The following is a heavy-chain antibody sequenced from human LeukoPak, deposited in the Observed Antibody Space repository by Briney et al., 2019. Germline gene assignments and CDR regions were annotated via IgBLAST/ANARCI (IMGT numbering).Heavy chain of an antibody. V-gene: IGHV4-39*07. CDR1: GGSISSSSYY. CDR3: ARVPPYYYDSSGYLGTDY. D-gene: IGHD3-22*01. Sequence: PSETLSLTCTVSGGSISSSSYYWGWIRQPPGKGLEWIGSIYYSGSTYYNPSLKSRVTISVDTSKNQFSLKLSSVTAADTAVYYCARVPPYYYDSSGYLGTDYWGQGTLVTVSS. J-gene: IGHJ4*02. CDR2: IYYSGST.